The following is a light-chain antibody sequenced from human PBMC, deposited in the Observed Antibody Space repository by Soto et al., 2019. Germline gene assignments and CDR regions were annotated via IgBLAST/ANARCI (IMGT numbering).Light chain of an antibody. V-gene: IGKV3-20*01. CDR3: QQNGSSSWT. CDR2: GTS. Sequence: EIVLTQSPGTLSLSPGERATLSCMASQSVSSSYLAWYQQKPGQAPRLLIYGTSSRATAIPDRFSGSGSGTDFTLTISRLEPEEFAVYYCQQNGSSSWTFGQGTKV. J-gene: IGKJ1*01. CDR1: QSVSSSY.